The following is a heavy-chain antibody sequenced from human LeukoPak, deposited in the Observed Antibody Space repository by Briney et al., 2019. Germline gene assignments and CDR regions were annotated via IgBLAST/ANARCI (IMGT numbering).Heavy chain of an antibody. Sequence: GASVKVSCKASGYTFTGHFFHWVRQAPGQGLEWMGWINPNSGGTNCAQKFQGRVAMTRDTSTSTAYMELSSLRPDDTAVYYCARDQDYFGSGTYFFDYWGQGTLVTVSS. CDR3: ARDQDYFGSGTYFFDY. CDR2: INPNSGGT. V-gene: IGHV1-2*02. CDR1: GYTFTGHF. J-gene: IGHJ4*02. D-gene: IGHD3-10*01.